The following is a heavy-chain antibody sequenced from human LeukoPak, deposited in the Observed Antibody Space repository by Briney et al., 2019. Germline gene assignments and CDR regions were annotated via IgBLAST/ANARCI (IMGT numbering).Heavy chain of an antibody. CDR2: MNPNSGNT. D-gene: IGHD3-10*01. CDR3: AISYGSGSYYPLFDY. V-gene: IGHV1-8*01. Sequence: VASVMVSCKASGYTFTSYDINWVRQATGQGLEWMGWMNPNSGNTGYAQKFQGRVTMTRNTSISTAYMELSSLRSEDTAVYYCAISYGSGSYYPLFDYWGQGTLVTVSS. J-gene: IGHJ4*02. CDR1: GYTFTSYD.